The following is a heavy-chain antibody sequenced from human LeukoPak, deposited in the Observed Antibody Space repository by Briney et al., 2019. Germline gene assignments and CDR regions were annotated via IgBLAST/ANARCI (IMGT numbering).Heavy chain of an antibody. CDR3: AKDARGYMDYFDY. D-gene: IGHD5-18*01. J-gene: IGHJ4*02. V-gene: IGHV3-9*01. CDR1: RFTFDDFA. Sequence: PARSLRLSCAAYRFTFDDFAMHWVRQAPGKGLVGVIGIKWNSGNIGYADSVKGRFTIARDNAKNSLYLQMNSLRAEDTALYYCAKDARGYMDYFDYWGQGTLVTVSS. CDR2: IKWNSGNI.